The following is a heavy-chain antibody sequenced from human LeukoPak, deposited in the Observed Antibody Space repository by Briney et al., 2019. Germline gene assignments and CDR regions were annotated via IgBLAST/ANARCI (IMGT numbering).Heavy chain of an antibody. CDR1: GYTFTSYY. CDR3: AKGPYYGSGKVFSDY. V-gene: IGHV1-46*01. Sequence: ASVKVSCKASGYTFTSYYMHWVRQAPGQGLEWMGLINPTGGSTGYAQKFQGRVTMTRDMSTSTDYMELSSLRSEDTAIYYCAKGPYYGSGKVFSDYWGQGTLVTVSS. J-gene: IGHJ4*02. CDR2: INPTGGST. D-gene: IGHD3-10*01.